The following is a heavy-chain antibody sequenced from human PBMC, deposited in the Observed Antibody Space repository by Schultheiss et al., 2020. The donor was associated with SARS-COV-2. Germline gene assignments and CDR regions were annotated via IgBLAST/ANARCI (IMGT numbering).Heavy chain of an antibody. D-gene: IGHD3-22*01. J-gene: IGHJ4*02. V-gene: IGHV4-4*07. CDR2: IYTSGST. CDR1: GGSISSYY. Sequence: SETLSLTCTVSGGSISSYYWSWIRQPAGKGLEWIGRIYTSGSTNYNPSLKSRVTMSVDTSKNQFSLKLSSVTAADTAVYYCARTSYDSSGYYYEGGNFDYWGQGTLVTVSS. CDR3: ARTSYDSSGYYYEGGNFDY.